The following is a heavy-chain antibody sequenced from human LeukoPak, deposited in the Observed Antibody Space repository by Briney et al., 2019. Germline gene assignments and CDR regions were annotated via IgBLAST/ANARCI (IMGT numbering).Heavy chain of an antibody. V-gene: IGHV1-18*04. J-gene: IGHJ4*02. Sequence: ASVKVSCKASGYTFTSYYMHWVRQAPGQGLEWMGWISAYNGNTNYAQKLQGRVTMTTDTSTSTAYMELRSLRSDDTAVYYCARVISVTTLDYWGQGTLVTVSS. CDR3: ARVISVTTLDY. CDR1: GYTFTSYY. D-gene: IGHD4-17*01. CDR2: ISAYNGNT.